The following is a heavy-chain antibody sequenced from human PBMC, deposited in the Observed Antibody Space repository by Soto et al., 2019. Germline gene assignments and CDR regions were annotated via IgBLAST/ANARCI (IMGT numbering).Heavy chain of an antibody. CDR3: ARGKKHASYYYYMDV. CDR2: INSDGSST. Sequence: GGSLRLSCAASGFTFSSYWMHWVRQAPGKGLVWVSRINSDGSSTSYADSVKGRFTISRDNAKNTLYLQMNSLRAEDTAVYYCARGKKHASYYYYMDVWGKGTTVTVSS. J-gene: IGHJ6*03. CDR1: GFTFSSYW. V-gene: IGHV3-74*01.